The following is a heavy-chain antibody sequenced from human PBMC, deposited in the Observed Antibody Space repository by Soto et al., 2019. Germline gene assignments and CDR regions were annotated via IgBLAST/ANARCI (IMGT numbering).Heavy chain of an antibody. CDR2: ISSSSSYT. D-gene: IGHD5-12*01. CDR3: ARVPVGRWLQLGAFDI. J-gene: IGHJ3*02. Sequence: GGSLRLSCAASGFTFSSYSMNWVRQAPGKGLEWVSSISSSSSYTYYADSVKGRFTISRDNAKNSLYLQMNSLRAEDTAVYYCARVPVGRWLQLGAFDIWGQGTMVTVSS. CDR1: GFTFSSYS. V-gene: IGHV3-21*01.